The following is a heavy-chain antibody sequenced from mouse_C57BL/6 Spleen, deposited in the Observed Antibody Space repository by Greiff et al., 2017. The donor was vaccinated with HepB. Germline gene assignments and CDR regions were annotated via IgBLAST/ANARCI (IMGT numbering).Heavy chain of an antibody. V-gene: IGHV1-81*01. Sequence: VQLQQSGAELARPGASVKLSCKASGYTFTSYGISWVKQRTGQGLEWIVEIYPRSGNTYYNEKFKGKATLTADKSSSTAYMELRSLTSEDSAVYFCARYGVTTAMDYWGQGTSVTVSS. J-gene: IGHJ4*01. CDR3: ARYGVTTAMDY. D-gene: IGHD2-3*01. CDR2: IYPRSGNT. CDR1: GYTFTSYG.